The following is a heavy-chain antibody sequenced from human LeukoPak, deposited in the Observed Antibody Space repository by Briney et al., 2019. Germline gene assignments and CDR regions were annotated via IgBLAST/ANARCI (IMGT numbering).Heavy chain of an antibody. CDR3: ARDPNHYYYMDF. V-gene: IGHV1-2*02. Sequence: GASVKVSCKATGYTFTSYGLSWGRQAPGQGLEWMGWINPDGDVTKSAQKFQGRVTMTTDKSINTVFMELSGLTSDDTALYYCARDPNHYYYMDFWGKGTTVSVSS. CDR2: INPDGDVT. J-gene: IGHJ6*03. CDR1: GYTFTSYG. D-gene: IGHD2-8*01.